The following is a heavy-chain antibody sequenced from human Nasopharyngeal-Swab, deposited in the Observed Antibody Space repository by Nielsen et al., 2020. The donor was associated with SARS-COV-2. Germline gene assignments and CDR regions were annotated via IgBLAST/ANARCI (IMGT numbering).Heavy chain of an antibody. Sequence: VRQMPGKGLEGVAVLSYDGSNKYYADSVKGRFTISRDNSKNTLYLQMNSLRAEDTAVYYCARDHEEYYYYYYMDVWGKGTTVTVSS. CDR3: ARDHEEYYYYYYMDV. CDR2: LSYDGSNK. V-gene: IGHV3-30-3*01. J-gene: IGHJ6*03.